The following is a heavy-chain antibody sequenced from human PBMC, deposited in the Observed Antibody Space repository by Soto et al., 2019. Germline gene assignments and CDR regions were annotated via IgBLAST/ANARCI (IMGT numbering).Heavy chain of an antibody. CDR1: GYTFSNYD. D-gene: IGHD3-10*01. CDR2: VNPNNGDT. CDR3: AKVSRKGSAIDFDY. J-gene: IGHJ4*02. Sequence: QVQLVQSGAELKKPGASVKVSCKASGYTFSNYDMNWVRQATGQGPEWIGRVNPNNGDTGYAQKFQVRVTLTTDISTTTLYLKLTSLRSEATAIYYCAKVSRKGSAIDFDYWCQGTLITVSS. V-gene: IGHV1-8*01.